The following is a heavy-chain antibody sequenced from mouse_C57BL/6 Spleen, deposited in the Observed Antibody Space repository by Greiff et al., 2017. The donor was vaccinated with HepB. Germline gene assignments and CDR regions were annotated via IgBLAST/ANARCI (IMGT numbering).Heavy chain of an antibody. D-gene: IGHD1-2*01. CDR1: GYTFTDYN. J-gene: IGHJ1*03. Sequence: EVQLQQSGPELVKPGASVKIPCKASGYTFTDYNMDWVKQSHGKSLEWIGDINPNNGGTIYNQKFKGKATLTVDKSSSTAYMELRSLTSEDTAVYYCARLNGAPRLTGYFDVWGTGTTVTVSS. CDR3: ARLNGAPRLTGYFDV. V-gene: IGHV1-18*01. CDR2: INPNNGGT.